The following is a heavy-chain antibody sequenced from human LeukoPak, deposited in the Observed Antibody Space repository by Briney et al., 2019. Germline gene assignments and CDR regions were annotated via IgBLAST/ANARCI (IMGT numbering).Heavy chain of an antibody. CDR1: GFTFSSYE. CDR3: ARGSRDAFDI. CDR2: ISSSGSTI. J-gene: IGHJ3*02. Sequence: GGSLRLSCAASGFTFSSYEMNWVRQAPGKGLEWVSYISSSGSTIYYADSVKGRFTISRDNAKNSVYLQMNSLRAEDTAVYYCARGSRDAFDIWGQGTMATVSS. D-gene: IGHD2-2*01. V-gene: IGHV3-48*03.